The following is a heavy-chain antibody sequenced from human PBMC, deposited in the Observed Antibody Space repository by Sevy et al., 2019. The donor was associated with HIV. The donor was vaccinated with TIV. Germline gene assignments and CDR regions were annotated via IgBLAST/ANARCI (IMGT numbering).Heavy chain of an antibody. CDR3: AKVSPNDIVVVPAAFVDV. J-gene: IGHJ6*04. CDR2: ISGSGGST. V-gene: IGHV3-23*01. CDR1: GFTFSSYA. D-gene: IGHD2-2*01. Sequence: GGSLRLSCAASGFTFSSYAMSWVRQAPGKGLEWVSAISGSGGSTYYADSVKGRFTISRDISKNTLYLQMNGLRAEDTAVYYCAKVSPNDIVVVPAAFVDVWGKGTTVTVSS.